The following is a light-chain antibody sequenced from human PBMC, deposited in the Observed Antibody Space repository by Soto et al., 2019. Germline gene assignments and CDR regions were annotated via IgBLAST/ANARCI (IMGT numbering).Light chain of an antibody. V-gene: IGLV7-46*01. CDR1: TGEVASGHY. J-gene: IGLJ3*02. Sequence: QAVVTQEPSLTVSPGGTVTLTCGSSTGEVASGHYPYWFQQKPGQAPRTLIYDTSIKHSWTPARFSGSLLGGKAALTLSGAQPEDEADYYCLLFYSGARVFGGGTKVTVL. CDR2: DTS. CDR3: LLFYSGARV.